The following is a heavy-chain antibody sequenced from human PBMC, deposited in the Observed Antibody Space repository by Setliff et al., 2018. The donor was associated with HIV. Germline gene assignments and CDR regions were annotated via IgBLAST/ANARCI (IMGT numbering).Heavy chain of an antibody. V-gene: IGHV4-59*11. D-gene: IGHD4-17*01. CDR2: IYSTGST. CDR1: GPSINIHY. Sequence: KPSETLSLTCTVSGPSINIHYWSWIRQSPGKGFEWIGCIYSTGSTNYNPSLQSRVTISMVASRNQFSLKVTSVTAADTAVYYCAKGAGFYGDYTFDHWGQGRQVTVSS. CDR3: AKGAGFYGDYTFDH. J-gene: IGHJ4*02.